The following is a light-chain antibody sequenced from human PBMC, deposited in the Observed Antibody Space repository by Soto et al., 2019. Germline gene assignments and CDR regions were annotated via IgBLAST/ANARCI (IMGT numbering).Light chain of an antibody. CDR3: RSYTSSSTRV. Sequence: QSALTQPASVSGSPGQSITISCTGTSSDVGGYNYVSWYQQHPGKAPKLMIYEVSNRPSGVSNRFSGSKSGNTASLTISGLQAEDEADYYCRSYTSSSTRVCGGGTKLTVL. J-gene: IGLJ3*02. CDR1: SSDVGGYNY. V-gene: IGLV2-14*01. CDR2: EVS.